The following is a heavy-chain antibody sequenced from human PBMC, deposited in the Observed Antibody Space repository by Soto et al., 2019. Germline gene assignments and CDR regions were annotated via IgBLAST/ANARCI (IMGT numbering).Heavy chain of an antibody. Sequence: AAVKVSCKASGYSFINFDISWVRQAAGQGPEWLGWMNPGSGKTGYTSKFQGRVAMTRDASTATSHLDLTSLTSDDTAVYYCARMESAGTLNWFDPWGPGTLVTVSS. V-gene: IGHV1-8*02. D-gene: IGHD6-13*01. J-gene: IGHJ5*02. CDR1: GYSFINFD. CDR2: MNPGSGKT. CDR3: ARMESAGTLNWFDP.